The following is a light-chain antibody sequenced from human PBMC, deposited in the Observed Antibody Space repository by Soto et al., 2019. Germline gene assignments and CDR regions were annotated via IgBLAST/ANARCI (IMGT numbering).Light chain of an antibody. CDR2: DTS. J-gene: IGKJ5*01. CDR3: QQRSNCPIT. CDR1: QSVRSY. V-gene: IGKV3-11*01. Sequence: EIVLTQSPATLSLSPGERATLSCRASQSVRSYLAWYQQKLGQAPRLLIYDTSSRATGIPARFSGSGSGTDFTLTICSLESEDSAVYYCQQRSNCPITFGQGTRLEIK.